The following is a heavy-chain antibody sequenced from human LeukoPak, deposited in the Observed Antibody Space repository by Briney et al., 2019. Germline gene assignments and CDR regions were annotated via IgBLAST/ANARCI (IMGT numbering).Heavy chain of an antibody. CDR1: GFMVSNHW. V-gene: IGHV3-74*01. Sequence: GGSLRLSCAASGFMVSNHWMHWVRQAPGKGLVWVSRINTDGSSTRYADSVKGRFTISRDSAKNTLYLQMNSLRAEDTAVYYCARDRGMSVAAVALFHYGMDVWGQGTTVTVSS. J-gene: IGHJ6*02. D-gene: IGHD6-19*01. CDR3: ARDRGMSVAAVALFHYGMDV. CDR2: INTDGSST.